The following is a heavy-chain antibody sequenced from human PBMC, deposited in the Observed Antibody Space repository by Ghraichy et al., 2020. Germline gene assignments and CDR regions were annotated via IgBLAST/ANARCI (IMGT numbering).Heavy chain of an antibody. V-gene: IGHV4-39*01. CDR1: SGSISSSTYY. J-gene: IGHJ6*02. Sequence: SETLSLTCTVSSGSISSSTYYWGWNRQPPGKGLEWIGSIYYSGGTYYNPSLKSRVTISVDTSKNQFSLKLSSVTSADTAVYYCARLPWEPRDYGMDVWGQGTTVTVSS. CDR3: ARLPWEPRDYGMDV. CDR2: IYYSGGT. D-gene: IGHD1-26*01.